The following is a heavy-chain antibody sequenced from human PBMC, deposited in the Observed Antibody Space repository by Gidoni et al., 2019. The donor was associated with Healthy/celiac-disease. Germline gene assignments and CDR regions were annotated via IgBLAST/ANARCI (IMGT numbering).Heavy chain of an antibody. D-gene: IGHD6-19*01. Sequence: QVTVKESGPVLVKPTETRTLTCTDSGVSLSNARMGVSWISQPPGKALEWLAHIFSNDEKSYSTSLKSRLTISKDTSKSQVVLTMTNMDPVDTATYYCARTWAVAGPSGAFDIWGQGTMVTVSS. J-gene: IGHJ3*02. V-gene: IGHV2-26*01. CDR3: ARTWAVAGPSGAFDI. CDR2: IFSNDEK. CDR1: GVSLSNARMG.